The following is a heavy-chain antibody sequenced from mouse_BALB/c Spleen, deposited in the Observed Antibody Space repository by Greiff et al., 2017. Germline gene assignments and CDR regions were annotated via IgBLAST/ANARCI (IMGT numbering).Heavy chain of an antibody. Sequence: VKLVESGPGLVAPSQSLSISCTVSGFSLTDYGVSWIRQPPGKGLEWLGVIWGGGSTYYNSALKSRLSISKDNSKSQVFLKMNSLQTDDTAMYYCAKHGEDGYDGTWFAYWGQGTLVTVSA. V-gene: IGHV2-6-5*01. CDR3: AKHGEDGYDGTWFAY. D-gene: IGHD2-2*01. J-gene: IGHJ3*01. CDR1: GFSLTDYG. CDR2: IWGGGST.